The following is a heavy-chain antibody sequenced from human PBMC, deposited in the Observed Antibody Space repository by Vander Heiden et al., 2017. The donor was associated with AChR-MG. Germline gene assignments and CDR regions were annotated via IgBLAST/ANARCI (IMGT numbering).Heavy chain of an antibody. Sequence: DVQLVESGGGLVQPGGSLRLPCAASGFPFTTYEMNWVRQTPGKGLEWVSYISSSGTVIYYADSVKGRFTISRDNAKSSLNLQMDSLRAEDTAVYYCARGEVIPAAEDYSYYYGLDVWGQGTTVTVSS. D-gene: IGHD2-2*01. CDR1: GFPFTTYE. J-gene: IGHJ6*02. CDR3: ARGEVIPAAEDYSYYYGLDV. CDR2: ISSSGTVI. V-gene: IGHV3-48*03.